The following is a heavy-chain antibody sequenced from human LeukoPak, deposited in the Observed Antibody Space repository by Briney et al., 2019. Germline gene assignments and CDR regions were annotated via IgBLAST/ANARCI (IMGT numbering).Heavy chain of an antibody. CDR3: ARDGIQLWWDY. CDR1: GFTFSSYS. Sequence: GGSLRLSCAASGFTFSSYSMDWVRQAPGKGLEWVSSISSSSSYIYSADSVKGRFTISRDNAKNSLYLQMNSLRAEDTAVYYCARDGIQLWWDYWGQGTLVTVSS. D-gene: IGHD5-18*01. V-gene: IGHV3-21*01. CDR2: ISSSSSYI. J-gene: IGHJ4*02.